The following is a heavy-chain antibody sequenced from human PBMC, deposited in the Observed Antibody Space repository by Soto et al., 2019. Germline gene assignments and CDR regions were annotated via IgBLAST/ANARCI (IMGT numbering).Heavy chain of an antibody. Sequence: ASVKVSCKASGYTFTGYYMHWVRQAPGQGLEWMGWINPNSGGTNYAQKFQGWVTMTRDTSISTAYMELSRLRSDDTAVYYCARGVTTVGFDYYYGMDVWGQGTTVTVS. CDR3: ARGVTTVGFDYYYGMDV. D-gene: IGHD4-17*01. J-gene: IGHJ6*02. CDR2: INPNSGGT. CDR1: GYTFTGYY. V-gene: IGHV1-2*04.